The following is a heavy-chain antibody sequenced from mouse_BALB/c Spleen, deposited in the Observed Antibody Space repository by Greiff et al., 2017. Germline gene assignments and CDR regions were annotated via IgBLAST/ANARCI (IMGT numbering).Heavy chain of an antibody. CDR2: ILPGSGST. CDR1: GYTFCSYW. V-gene: IGHV1-9*01. D-gene: IGHD2-4*01. CDR3: ARRADYDPPYAMDY. Sequence: VQLQQSGAELMKPGASVKISCKATGYTFCSYWIEWVKQRPGHGLEWIGEILPGSGSTNYNEKFKGKATFTADTSSNTAYMQLSSLTSEDSAVYYCARRADYDPPYAMDYWGQGTSVTVSS. J-gene: IGHJ4*01.